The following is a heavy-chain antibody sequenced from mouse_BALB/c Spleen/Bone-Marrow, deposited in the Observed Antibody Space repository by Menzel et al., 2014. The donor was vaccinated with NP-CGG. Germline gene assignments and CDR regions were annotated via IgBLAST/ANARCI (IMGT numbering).Heavy chain of an antibody. J-gene: IGHJ2*01. V-gene: IGHV1-61*01. CDR3: ARQNYDGTDY. D-gene: IGHD2-4*01. Sequence: QVHVKQSGADLVRPGASVKLTCKASGYSFTSYWMNWVKRRPGQGLEWIGMIHPSDSEPRVNQKFKDKATLTVDKSSSTAYMQLSSPTSEDSAVYYCARQNYDGTDYWGQGTTLTVSS. CDR2: IHPSDSEP. CDR1: GYSFTSYW.